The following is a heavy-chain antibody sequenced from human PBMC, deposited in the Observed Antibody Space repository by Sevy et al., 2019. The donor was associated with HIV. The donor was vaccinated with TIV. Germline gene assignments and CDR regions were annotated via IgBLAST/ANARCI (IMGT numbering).Heavy chain of an antibody. CDR3: TRGRRVYADYGVDY. CDR2: IRSEVYGGTT. D-gene: IGHD4-17*01. J-gene: IGHJ4*02. CDR1: GFTFGEYS. Sequence: GESLKTSCTASGFTFGEYSMSWFRQAPGKGLEWVSFIRSEVYGGTTEYAASVKGRFTISRDDSKSIAYLQMSSLKTEDTAVYYCTRGRRVYADYGVDYWGQGTLVTVSS. V-gene: IGHV3-49*03.